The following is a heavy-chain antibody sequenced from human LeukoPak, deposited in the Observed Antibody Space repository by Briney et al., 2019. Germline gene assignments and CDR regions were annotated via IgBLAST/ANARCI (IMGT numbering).Heavy chain of an antibody. V-gene: IGHV4-59*01. CDR1: GGSISSYY. Sequence: SETPSLTCTVSGGSISSYYWSWIRQPPGKGLEWIGYIYYSGSTNYNPSLKSRVTISVDTSKNQFSLKLSSVTAADTAVYYCAGGPMNYDFWSGYYRPYYYYYYMDVWGKGTTVTVSS. J-gene: IGHJ6*03. CDR2: IYYSGST. CDR3: AGGPMNYDFWSGYYRPYYYYYYMDV. D-gene: IGHD3-3*01.